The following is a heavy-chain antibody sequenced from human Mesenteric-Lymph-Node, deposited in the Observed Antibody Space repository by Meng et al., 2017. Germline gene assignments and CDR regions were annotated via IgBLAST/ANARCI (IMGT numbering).Heavy chain of an antibody. Sequence: GESLKISCTGSGFVFNYAWMSWVRQAPGKGLEWVGHIKSDASGGTKDYAAPVKGRFTISRDDSRNTVYLQMSGLITEDTAMYYCTHDSFTSHAHWGQGTLVTVSS. CDR1: GFVFNYAW. CDR2: IKSDASGGTK. J-gene: IGHJ4*02. D-gene: IGHD3-9*01. CDR3: THDSFTSHAH. V-gene: IGHV3-15*01.